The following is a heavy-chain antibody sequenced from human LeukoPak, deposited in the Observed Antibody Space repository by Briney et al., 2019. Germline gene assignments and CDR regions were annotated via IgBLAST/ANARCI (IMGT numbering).Heavy chain of an antibody. CDR3: VRDQGRPGDY. CDR1: GFTFSDHF. J-gene: IGHJ4*02. V-gene: IGHV3-72*01. CDR2: TRNKAHNYTT. D-gene: IGHD2-2*01. Sequence: PGGSLRLSYAASGFTFSDHFLDWVRQAPGKGLEWVGRTRNKAHNYTTSYAASVKGRFIISRHASKKLMYLQMNSLKTEDTAVYFCVRDQGRPGDYWGQGALVTVSS.